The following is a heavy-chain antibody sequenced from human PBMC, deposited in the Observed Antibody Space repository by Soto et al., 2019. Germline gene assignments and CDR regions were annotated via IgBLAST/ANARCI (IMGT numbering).Heavy chain of an antibody. Sequence: NPSETLSLTFAVFGESVRDYFWIWIRQPPGKGLEWIGEVTYSGSTNYNPSPKSRVTMSVDTSENRFSLQLRSVTAADAAVYYCARVSWNGGVLVPAASGFDYWGQGTLVTVS. J-gene: IGHJ4*02. CDR2: VTYSGST. V-gene: IGHV4-34*01. CDR1: GESVRDYF. CDR3: ARVSWNGGVLVPAASGFDY. D-gene: IGHD2-2*01.